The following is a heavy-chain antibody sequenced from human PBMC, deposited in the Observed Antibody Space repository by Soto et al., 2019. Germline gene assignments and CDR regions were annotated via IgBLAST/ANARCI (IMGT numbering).Heavy chain of an antibody. J-gene: IGHJ4*02. CDR1: GYNFAGNW. V-gene: IGHV5-51*01. CDR2: IYPSDSDT. D-gene: IGHD3-3*01. Sequence: GESLKISCKGSGYNFAGNWIAWVRQMPGKGLELMGIIYPSDSDTRYRPSFQGQVTISADKSISSAYLQWSSLRASDTAMYYCARGGVSTRTFDYWGQGTPVTVSS. CDR3: ARGGVSTRTFDY.